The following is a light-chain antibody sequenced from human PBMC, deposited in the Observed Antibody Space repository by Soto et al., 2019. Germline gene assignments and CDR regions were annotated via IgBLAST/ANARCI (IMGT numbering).Light chain of an antibody. CDR3: QSADSSGTYSYV. CDR1: ALSKQY. V-gene: IGLV3-25*03. J-gene: IGLJ1*01. CDR2: KDT. Sequence: SYELTQPPSVSVSPGQTARITCSGDALSKQYAYWYQQKPDQAPVLVIFKDTERPSGIPERFSGSSSGTTVTLTISGVQAEDEADYYCQSADSSGTYSYVFGTGTKLTVL.